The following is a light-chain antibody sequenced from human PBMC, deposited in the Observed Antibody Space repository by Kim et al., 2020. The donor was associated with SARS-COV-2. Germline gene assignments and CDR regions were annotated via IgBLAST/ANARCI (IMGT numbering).Light chain of an antibody. Sequence: SVGDRVTITCRASQSISSYLNWYQQKPGKAPKLLIYAASSLQSGVPSRFSGSGSGTDFTLTISSLQPEDFATYYCQQSYSTPPVTFGGGTKVEIK. CDR3: QQSYSTPPVT. CDR2: AAS. J-gene: IGKJ4*01. V-gene: IGKV1-39*01. CDR1: QSISSY.